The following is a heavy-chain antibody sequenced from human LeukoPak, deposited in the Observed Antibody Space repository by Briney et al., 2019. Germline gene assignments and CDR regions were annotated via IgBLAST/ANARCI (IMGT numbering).Heavy chain of an antibody. V-gene: IGHV3-23*01. D-gene: IGHD2-2*01. J-gene: IGHJ6*04. Sequence: PGGSLRLSCAASGFTFSSYAMSWVRQAPGKGLEWVSAISGSGGSTYYADSVKGRFTISRDNSKNPLYLQMNSLRAEDTAVYYCAKDRGYCSSTSCYSDGMDVWGKGTTVTVSS. CDR1: GFTFSSYA. CDR2: ISGSGGST. CDR3: AKDRGYCSSTSCYSDGMDV.